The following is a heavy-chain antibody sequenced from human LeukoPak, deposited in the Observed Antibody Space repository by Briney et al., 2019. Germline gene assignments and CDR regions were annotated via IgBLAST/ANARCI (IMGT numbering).Heavy chain of an antibody. CDR3: AKDWAYESSGPPYYFDY. V-gene: IGHV3-72*01. D-gene: IGHD3-22*01. Sequence: GGSLRLSCAASGFTFSDHYMDWVRQAPGKGLEWVGRTRSKANSYTTEYAASVKGRFTISRDDSKNTLYLQMNSLRAEDTAVYYCAKDWAYESSGPPYYFDYWGQGTLVTVSS. J-gene: IGHJ4*02. CDR2: TRSKANSYTT. CDR1: GFTFSDHY.